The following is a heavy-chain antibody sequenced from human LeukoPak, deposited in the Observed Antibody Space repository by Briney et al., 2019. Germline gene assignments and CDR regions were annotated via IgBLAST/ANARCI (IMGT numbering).Heavy chain of an antibody. V-gene: IGHV3-21*01. CDR1: GFTFSSYS. J-gene: IGHJ4*02. CDR2: IISSSSYI. CDR3: ARDPTTYWYYYDSSGYHDY. D-gene: IGHD3-22*01. Sequence: PGGSLRLSWAGSGFTFSSYSVNWGRQAPGEGLGWDSAIISSSSYIYYADSVKGRCTISRDNAKNSLYLQMNSLRAEDTAVYYCARDPTTYWYYYDSSGYHDYWGQGTLVTVSS.